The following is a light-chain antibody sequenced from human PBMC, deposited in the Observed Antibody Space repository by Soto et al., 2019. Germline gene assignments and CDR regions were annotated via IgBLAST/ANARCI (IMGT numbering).Light chain of an antibody. CDR1: SGDIGSYNR. Sequence: QSALTQPASVSGSPGQSITISCTGTSGDIGSYNRVSWYQQHPGKAPKLIIYEVTDRPSGVSNRFSGSKSGNTASLTISGLQAEDEAEYYCSSYASRDTLLWVFGGGTKLTVL. CDR2: EVT. J-gene: IGLJ3*02. V-gene: IGLV2-14*01. CDR3: SSYASRDTLLWV.